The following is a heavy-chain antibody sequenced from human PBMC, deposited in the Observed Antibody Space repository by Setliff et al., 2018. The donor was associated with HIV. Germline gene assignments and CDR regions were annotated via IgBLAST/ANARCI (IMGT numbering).Heavy chain of an antibody. Sequence: GGSLRLSCAASGFTFRSYAMHWVRQAPGKGLEWVAVISTDGSNEYYADSVKGQFTISRENSKNTLWPQMNSLRAEDTAVYYCARASYYYDSSGYYFGHWGQGTLVTVSS. D-gene: IGHD3-22*01. CDR2: ISTDGSNE. CDR3: ARASYYYDSSGYYFGH. J-gene: IGHJ4*02. V-gene: IGHV3-30*01. CDR1: GFTFRSYA.